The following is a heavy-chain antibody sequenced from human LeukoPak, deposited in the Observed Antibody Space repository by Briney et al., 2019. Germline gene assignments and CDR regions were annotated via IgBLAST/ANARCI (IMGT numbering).Heavy chain of an antibody. V-gene: IGHV3-21*01. CDR1: GFTFSSYS. CDR3: ATATTVTRVGY. CDR2: ISSSSSYI. J-gene: IGHJ4*02. Sequence: GGSLRLYCAASGFTFSSYSMNWVRQAPGKGLEWVSSISSSSSYIYYADSVKGRFTVSRDNAKNSLYLQMNSLRAEDTAVYYCATATTVTRVGYWGQGTLVTVSS. D-gene: IGHD4-17*01.